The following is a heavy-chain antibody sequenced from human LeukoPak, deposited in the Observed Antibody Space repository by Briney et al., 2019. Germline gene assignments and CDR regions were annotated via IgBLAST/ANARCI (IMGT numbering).Heavy chain of an antibody. Sequence: PGGSLRLSCAASGFTFSSYGMHWVRQAPGKGLEWVAVISYDGSNKYYADSVKGRFTISRDNAKNSLYLQMNSLRAEDTAVYYCARDGVDYGDYEGYFDYWGQGTLVTVSS. V-gene: IGHV3-30*12. CDR2: ISYDGSNK. D-gene: IGHD4-17*01. J-gene: IGHJ4*02. CDR3: ARDGVDYGDYEGYFDY. CDR1: GFTFSSYG.